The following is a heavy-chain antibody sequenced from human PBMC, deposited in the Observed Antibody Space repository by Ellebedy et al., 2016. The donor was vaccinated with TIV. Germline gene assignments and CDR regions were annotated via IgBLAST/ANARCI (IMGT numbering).Heavy chain of an antibody. D-gene: IGHD1-20*01. J-gene: IGHJ4*02. CDR2: ISTSSSHT. V-gene: IGHV3-11*06. CDR1: GFSFSDHY. CDR3: ATFRFNWNYFDS. Sequence: GESLKISCAASGFSFSDHYMSWIRQAPGKGLEWISFISTSSSHTNYADSVKGRFTISRNKARNSLYLQMNSLRAEDTAVYYCATFRFNWNYFDSWGQGTLVTVSS.